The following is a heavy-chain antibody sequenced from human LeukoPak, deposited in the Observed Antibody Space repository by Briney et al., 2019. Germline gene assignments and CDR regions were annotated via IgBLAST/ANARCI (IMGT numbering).Heavy chain of an antibody. Sequence: GGSLRLSCAASGFTFSSYSMNWVRQAPGKGLEWVSSISSSSYVYYADSVKGRFTISRDNAKNSLYLQMNSLRAEDTAVYYCARTYDYSNYIDYWGQGTLVTVSS. D-gene: IGHD4-4*01. CDR1: GFTFSSYS. CDR3: ARTYDYSNYIDY. CDR2: ISSSSYV. J-gene: IGHJ4*02. V-gene: IGHV3-21*01.